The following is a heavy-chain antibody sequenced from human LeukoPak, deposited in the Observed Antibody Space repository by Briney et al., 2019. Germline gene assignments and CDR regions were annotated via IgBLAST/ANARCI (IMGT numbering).Heavy chain of an antibody. Sequence: ASVKVSCKASGYTFTSYYMHWVRQAPGQGLEWMGVINPSGGSTSYAQKFQGRVTMTRDTSTSTVYMELSSLRSEDTAVYYCARDLGTSIAVAGTSDYWGQGTLVTVSS. V-gene: IGHV1-46*01. J-gene: IGHJ4*02. CDR3: ARDLGTSIAVAGTSDY. D-gene: IGHD6-19*01. CDR1: GYTFTSYY. CDR2: INPSGGST.